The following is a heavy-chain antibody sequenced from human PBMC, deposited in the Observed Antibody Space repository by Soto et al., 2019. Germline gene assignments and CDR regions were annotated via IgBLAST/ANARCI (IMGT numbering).Heavy chain of an antibody. J-gene: IGHJ4*02. CDR2: IYYSGST. D-gene: IGHD6-19*01. CDR3: ARTQTGYSSGWTPPSFDY. V-gene: IGHV4-30-4*01. CDR1: GGSISSGDYY. Sequence: QVQLQESGPGLVKPSQTLSLTCTVSGGSISSGDYYWSWIRQPPGKGLEWIGYIYYSGSTYYNPSLKSRVTISVDTSKNQFSLKLSSVTAADTAVYYCARTQTGYSSGWTPPSFDYWGQGTLVTVSS.